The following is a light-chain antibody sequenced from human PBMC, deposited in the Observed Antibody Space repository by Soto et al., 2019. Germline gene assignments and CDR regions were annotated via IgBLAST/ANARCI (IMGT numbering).Light chain of an antibody. CDR2: DGS. V-gene: IGKV1-33*01. CDR3: QQYDNFVFT. CDR1: QDIGKF. Sequence: DVQMTQSPSSLSASVGDRITITCQASQDIGKFLNWYQQKPGKAPKMLIYDGSNLETGVPGRFRGGGSGTHFTFTISSLQPEDIGTYYCQQYDNFVFTFGPGTKVDLK. J-gene: IGKJ3*01.